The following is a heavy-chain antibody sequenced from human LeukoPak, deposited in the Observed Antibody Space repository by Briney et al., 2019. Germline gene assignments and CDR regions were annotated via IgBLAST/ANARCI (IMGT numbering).Heavy chain of an antibody. CDR1: GGSISSSSYY. CDR3: ARDGVSITMVRGVSQGGWFDP. Sequence: SETLSLTCTVSGGSISSSSYYWGWIRQPPGKGLEWIGSIYYSGSTYYNPSLKSRVTISVDTSKNQFSLRLSSVTAADTAVYYCARDGVSITMVRGVSQGGWFDPWGQGTLVTVSS. D-gene: IGHD3-10*01. CDR2: IYYSGST. V-gene: IGHV4-39*07. J-gene: IGHJ5*02.